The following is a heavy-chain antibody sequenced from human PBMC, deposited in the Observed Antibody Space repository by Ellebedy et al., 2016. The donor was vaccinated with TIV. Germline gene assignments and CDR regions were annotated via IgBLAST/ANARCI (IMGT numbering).Heavy chain of an antibody. CDR1: NGPIDSYY. CDR3: VALGGRPLDS. Sequence: MPSETLSLTCSVSNGPIDSYYWTWIPRSPVKGLEWMGYIYHSGATNCNPSLQSRVTLSVDTSKKQFSLNLRSVTAADPAVYYCVALGGRPLDSWGQGTPVTVSS. D-gene: IGHD3-10*01. V-gene: IGHV4-59*01. CDR2: IYHSGAT. J-gene: IGHJ4*02.